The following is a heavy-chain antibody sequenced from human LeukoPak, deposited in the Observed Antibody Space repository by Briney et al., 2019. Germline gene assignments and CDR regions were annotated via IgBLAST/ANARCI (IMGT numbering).Heavy chain of an antibody. CDR1: GGSFSGYY. V-gene: IGHV4-34*01. Sequence: SETLSLTCAVYGGSFSGYYWSWIRQPPGKGLEWIGEINHSGSTNYNPSLKSRVTISVDTSKNQFSLKLSSVNAADTAVYYCARSYGYYYYYMDVWGKGTTVTVSS. CDR3: ARSYGYYYYYMDV. D-gene: IGHD5-18*01. CDR2: INHSGST. J-gene: IGHJ6*03.